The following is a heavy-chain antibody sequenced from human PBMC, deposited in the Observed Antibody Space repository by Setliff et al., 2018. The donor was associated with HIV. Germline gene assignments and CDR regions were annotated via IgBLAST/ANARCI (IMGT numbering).Heavy chain of an antibody. D-gene: IGHD6-6*01. Sequence: ASVKVSCKASGYNFSSNGISWVRQAPGQGLEWMGWISSYNGNTKYAQKVQDRVTMTKDTSTSTAYMELRSLRSDDTAVYYCARDWSSSPLSRDNFDYWGQGTLVTVSS. CDR3: ARDWSSSPLSRDNFDY. CDR2: ISSYNGNT. CDR1: GYNFSSNG. J-gene: IGHJ4*02. V-gene: IGHV1-18*01.